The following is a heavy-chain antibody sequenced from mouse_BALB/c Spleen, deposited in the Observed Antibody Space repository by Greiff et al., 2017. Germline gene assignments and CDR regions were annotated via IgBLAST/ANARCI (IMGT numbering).Heavy chain of an antibody. CDR3: ARGLRYYAMDY. J-gene: IGHJ4*01. D-gene: IGHD1-1*01. CDR1: GFSITTGNYS. V-gene: IGHV3-5*02. CDR2: IYYSGTI. Sequence: EVQLQQSGPGLVKPSQTVSLTCTVTGFSITTGNYSWSWIRQFPGIKLEGIGYIYYSGTITYNPSLTSRTTITRDTSKNQFFLEMNTLTAEDTATYYCARGLRYYAMDYWGQGTSVTVSS.